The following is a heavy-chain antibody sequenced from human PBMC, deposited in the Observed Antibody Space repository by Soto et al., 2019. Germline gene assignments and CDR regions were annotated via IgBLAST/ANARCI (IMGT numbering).Heavy chain of an antibody. D-gene: IGHD1-1*01. CDR1: GGSISTSNYY. J-gene: IGHJ4*02. CDR2: IYYSGSS. Sequence: PSAPLSLTCTASGGSISTSNYYWGWIRQPPGKGLEWIGSIYYSGSSYNNPSLKSRVAIFVDTYKNQFSLKLSSVTAADTAVYHCASFVAMETIAQAFNYCGQRCLVTVSA. CDR3: ASFVAMETIAQAFNY. V-gene: IGHV4-39*01.